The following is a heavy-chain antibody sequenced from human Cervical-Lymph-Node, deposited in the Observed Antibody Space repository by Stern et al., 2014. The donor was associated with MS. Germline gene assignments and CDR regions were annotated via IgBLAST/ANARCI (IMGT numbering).Heavy chain of an antibody. D-gene: IGHD2-8*01. Sequence: EVQLVQSGGGLVQPGGSLRLSCAASGLTFSDHHMDWVRQAPGKGLEWVGRIKNKGNSYATECAASVKGRFTISRDDSKNSYLQMNSLKTEDTAVYYCARLSTRTNSADYWGQGTLVTVSS. CDR3: ARLSTRTNSADY. CDR2: IKNKGNSYAT. J-gene: IGHJ4*02. V-gene: IGHV3-72*01. CDR1: GLTFSDHH.